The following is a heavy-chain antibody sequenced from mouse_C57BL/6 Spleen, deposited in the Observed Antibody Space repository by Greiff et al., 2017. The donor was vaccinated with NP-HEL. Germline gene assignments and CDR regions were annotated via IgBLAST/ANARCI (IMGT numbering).Heavy chain of an antibody. CDR3: ARGGGYYGSSYGYFDV. CDR1: GYTFTDYN. CDR2: INPNNGGT. J-gene: IGHJ1*03. D-gene: IGHD1-1*01. V-gene: IGHV1-22*01. Sequence: EVQGVESGPELVKPGASVKMSCKASGYTFTDYNMHWVKQSHGKSLEWIGYINPNNGGTSYNQKFKGKATLTVNKSSSTAYMELRSLTSEDSAVYYCARGGGYYGSSYGYFDVWGTGTTVTVSS.